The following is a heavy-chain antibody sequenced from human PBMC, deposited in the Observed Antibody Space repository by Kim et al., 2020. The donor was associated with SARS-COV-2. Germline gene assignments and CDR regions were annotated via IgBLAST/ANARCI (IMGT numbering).Heavy chain of an antibody. V-gene: IGHV3-23*01. CDR3: ADDHCSGCATFDY. CDR2: VNGSGGRT. Sequence: GGSLRLSCAASGFTFDSYAMSWVRQAPGKGLEWISSVNGSGGRTYSASFERRRIIFTSDSANTTLHLLINLRTAETTPYYYSADDHCSGCATFDYWGQGT. D-gene: IGHD6-19*01. J-gene: IGHJ4*02. CDR1: GFTFDSYA.